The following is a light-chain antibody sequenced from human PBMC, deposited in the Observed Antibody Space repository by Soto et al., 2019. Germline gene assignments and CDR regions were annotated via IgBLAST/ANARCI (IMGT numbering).Light chain of an antibody. J-gene: IGKJ4*01. CDR2: GAS. CDR1: QSLSTN. CDR3: QQYDNWPLT. V-gene: IGKV3-15*01. Sequence: IVMTQSPATLSVSPGERATLSCRASQSLSTNLAWYQQKPGQAPRLLIYGASTRATGIPARFSGSGSGTEFTLTISSLQSEDFAVYYCQQYDNWPLTFGGGTKVDIK.